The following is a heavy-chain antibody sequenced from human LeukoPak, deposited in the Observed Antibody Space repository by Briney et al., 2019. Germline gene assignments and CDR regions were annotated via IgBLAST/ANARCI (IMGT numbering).Heavy chain of an antibody. V-gene: IGHV1-69*06. Sequence: SVKVSCKASGGTFSSYAISWVRQAPGQGLEWMGGIIPIFGTANYAQKFQGRVTITADKSTSTAYMELSSLRSEDTAVYYCARVEGWFGDKNWFDPWGQGTLVTVSS. D-gene: IGHD3-10*01. CDR2: IIPIFGTA. CDR3: ARVEGWFGDKNWFDP. J-gene: IGHJ5*02. CDR1: GGTFSSYA.